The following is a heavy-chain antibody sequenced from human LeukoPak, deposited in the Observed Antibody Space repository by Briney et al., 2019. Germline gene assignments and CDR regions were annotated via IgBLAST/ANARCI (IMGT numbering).Heavy chain of an antibody. Sequence: PGGSLRLSCAASGFTFSNYWMSWVRQVPGKGLEWVGNINPDGSGKYYVDSVRGRFTISRDNAKNSLYLQMNSLRAEDTAVYYCLRDYSGFWGQGTLVTVSS. V-gene: IGHV3-7*04. J-gene: IGHJ4*02. CDR1: GFTFSNYW. CDR2: INPDGSGK. CDR3: LRDYSGF. D-gene: IGHD2-15*01.